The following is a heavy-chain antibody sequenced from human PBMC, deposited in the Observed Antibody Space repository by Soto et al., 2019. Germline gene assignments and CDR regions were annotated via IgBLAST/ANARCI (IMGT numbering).Heavy chain of an antibody. Sequence: QVQLVQSGAEVKKPGSSVKVSCKASGGTFSSYAISWVRQAPGQGLEWMGGIIPIFGTANYAQKFQGRVKITAGESTSTAYMELRSLRSEDTAVYYCLSSGYQYYFDYWGQGTLVTVSS. CDR3: LSSGYQYYFDY. CDR1: GGTFSSYA. V-gene: IGHV1-69*01. D-gene: IGHD3-22*01. CDR2: IIPIFGTA. J-gene: IGHJ4*02.